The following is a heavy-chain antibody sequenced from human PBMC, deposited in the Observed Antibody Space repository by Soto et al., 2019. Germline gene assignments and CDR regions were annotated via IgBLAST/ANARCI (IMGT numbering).Heavy chain of an antibody. J-gene: IGHJ1*01. CDR3: ARGSPLWHFAARAEYFQH. CDR2: INHSGST. D-gene: IGHD3-3*02. V-gene: IGHV4-34*01. Sequence: QVQLQQWGAGLLKPSETLSLTCAVYGGSFSGYYWSWIRQPPGKGLEWIGEINHSGSTNYNPSLKGRVTISVDTSKNQFSLKLSSVTAADTAVYYCARGSPLWHFAARAEYFQHWGQGTLVTVSS. CDR1: GGSFSGYY.